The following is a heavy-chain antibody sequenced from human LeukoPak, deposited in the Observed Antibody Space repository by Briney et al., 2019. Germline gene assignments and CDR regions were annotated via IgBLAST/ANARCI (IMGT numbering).Heavy chain of an antibody. CDR3: AREGAVYYYDSSGSQGQYYYYGMDV. Sequence: GGSLRLSCTTSGFRFSDYWMNWVRQAPGRGLEWVASISRDGSERFHVDSVKGRFTISRDNAKNSLSLQMNTLRAEDTAVYYCAREGAVYYYDSSGSQGQYYYYGMDVWGQGTTVTVSS. CDR1: GFRFSDYW. CDR2: ISRDGSER. V-gene: IGHV3-7*01. J-gene: IGHJ6*02. D-gene: IGHD3-22*01.